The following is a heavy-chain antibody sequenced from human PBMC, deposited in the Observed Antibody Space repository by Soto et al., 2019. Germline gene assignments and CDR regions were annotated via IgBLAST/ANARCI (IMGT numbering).Heavy chain of an antibody. Sequence: SVKVSCKASGGTFSSYAISWVRQAPGQGLEWMGGIIPIFGTANYAQKFQGRVTITADKSTSTAYMELSSLRSEDTAVYYCATYYYDSSGYYSAAFDIWGQGTMVTVS. CDR3: ATYYYDSSGYYSAAFDI. V-gene: IGHV1-69*06. CDR1: GGTFSSYA. J-gene: IGHJ3*02. D-gene: IGHD3-22*01. CDR2: IIPIFGTA.